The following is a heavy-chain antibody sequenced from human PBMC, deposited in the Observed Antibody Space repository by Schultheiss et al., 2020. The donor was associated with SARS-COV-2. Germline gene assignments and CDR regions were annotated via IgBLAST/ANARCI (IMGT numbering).Heavy chain of an antibody. CDR3: ASSLTPVRNAFDI. D-gene: IGHD2-8*01. J-gene: IGHJ3*02. V-gene: IGHV3-23*01. Sequence: GASLKISCAASGFTFSSYSMNWVRQAPGKGLEWVSAISGSGGSTYYADSVKGRFTISRDNAKNTLYLQMNSLRAEDTAVYYCASSLTPVRNAFDIWGQGTMVTVSS. CDR1: GFTFSSYS. CDR2: ISGSGGST.